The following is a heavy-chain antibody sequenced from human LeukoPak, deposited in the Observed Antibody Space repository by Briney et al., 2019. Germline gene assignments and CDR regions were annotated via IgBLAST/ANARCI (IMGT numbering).Heavy chain of an antibody. CDR1: GYTFTGYY. V-gene: IGHV1-2*02. CDR3: AGDSDSPQYYYGMDV. CDR2: INPNSGGT. Sequence: ASVKVSCKASGYTFTGYYMHWVRQAPGQGLEWMGWINPNSGGTNYAQKFQGRVTMTRDTSISTAYMELSRLRSDDTAVYYCAGDSDSPQYYYGMDVWGQGTTVTVSS. D-gene: IGHD1-26*01. J-gene: IGHJ6*02.